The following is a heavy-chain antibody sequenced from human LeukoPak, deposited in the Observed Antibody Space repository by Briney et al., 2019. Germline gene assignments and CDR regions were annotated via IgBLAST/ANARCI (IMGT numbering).Heavy chain of an antibody. J-gene: IGHJ3*02. V-gene: IGHV3-21*01. CDR1: GFTFSSYS. CDR2: ISSSSSYI. D-gene: IGHD3-16*01. CDR3: ARDKDWYYDYVWGFDAFDI. Sequence: PGGSLRLSCAASGFTFSSYSMNWVRQAPGKGLEWVSSISSSSSYIYYADSVKGRFTISRDNAKNSLYLQMNSLRAEDTAVYYCARDKDWYYDYVWGFDAFDIWGQGTMVTVSS.